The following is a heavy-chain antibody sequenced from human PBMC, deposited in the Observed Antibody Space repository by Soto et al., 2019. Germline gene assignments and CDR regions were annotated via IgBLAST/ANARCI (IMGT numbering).Heavy chain of an antibody. CDR1: GYTFTSYG. J-gene: IGHJ4*02. D-gene: IGHD6-19*01. Sequence: ASVKVSCKASGYTFTSYGISWVRQAPGQGLEWMGWISAYNGNTNYAQKLQGRVTMTTDTSTSTAYMELRSLRSDDTAVYYCARTGYSSGWPNYFDYWGQGTLVTVSS. V-gene: IGHV1-18*01. CDR3: ARTGYSSGWPNYFDY. CDR2: ISAYNGNT.